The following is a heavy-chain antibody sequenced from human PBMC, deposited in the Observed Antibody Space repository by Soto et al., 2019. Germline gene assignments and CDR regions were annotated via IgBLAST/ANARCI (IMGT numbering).Heavy chain of an antibody. V-gene: IGHV3-23*01. J-gene: IGHJ6*02. Sequence: GGSLRLSCAASGFTFSSYAMSWVRQAPGKGLEWVSAISGSGGSTYYADSVKGRFTISRDNSKNTLYLQMNSLRAEDTAVYYCAAETGTTPDYYYGMDVWGQGTTVTVSS. D-gene: IGHD1-7*01. CDR3: AAETGTTPDYYYGMDV. CDR2: ISGSGGST. CDR1: GFTFSSYA.